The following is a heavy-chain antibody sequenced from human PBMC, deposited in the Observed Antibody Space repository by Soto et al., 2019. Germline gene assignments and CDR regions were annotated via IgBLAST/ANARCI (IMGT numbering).Heavy chain of an antibody. CDR3: ARDGAVAGDSNFDY. D-gene: IGHD6-19*01. J-gene: IGHJ4*02. CDR1: GYTFTSSA. V-gene: IGHV1-3*01. Sequence: ASVKVSCKASGYTFTSSAIHWVRQAPGQGLEWMGWINAGNGNIKHSQKFQHRVTITRDTSASTAYMELSSLRFEDTAVYYCARDGAVAGDSNFDYWGQGTLVTVSS. CDR2: INAGNGNI.